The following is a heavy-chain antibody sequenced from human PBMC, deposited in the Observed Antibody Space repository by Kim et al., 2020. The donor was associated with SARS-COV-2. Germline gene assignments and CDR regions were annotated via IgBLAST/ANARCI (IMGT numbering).Heavy chain of an antibody. CDR2: ILTTGRQT. J-gene: IGHJ3*01. CDR3: AKEGGDFGASAFDL. D-gene: IGHD4-17*01. Sequence: GGSLRLSCAASGVTFTGYPMTWVRQAPAKGLEWVSTILTTGRQTYYADSVKGRFTISIDDSKNTLYLQLNSLRADDTAVYYCAKEGGDFGASAFDLWGQGPMLPLS. CDR1: GVTFTGYP. V-gene: IGHV3-23*01.